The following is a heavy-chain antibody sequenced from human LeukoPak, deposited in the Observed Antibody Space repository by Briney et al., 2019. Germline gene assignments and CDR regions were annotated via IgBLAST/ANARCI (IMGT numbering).Heavy chain of an antibody. CDR3: ARVPYGGNPIKRFDY. J-gene: IGHJ4*02. CDR1: GYTFTGYY. D-gene: IGHD4-23*01. CDR2: INPNSGGT. V-gene: IGHV1-2*02. Sequence: ASVKVSCKASGYTFTGYYMHWVRQAPAQGLEWMGWINPNSGGTNYTQKFQGRVTMTRDTSISTVYMELSRPRSDDTAVYYCARVPYGGNPIKRFDYWGQGTLVTVSS.